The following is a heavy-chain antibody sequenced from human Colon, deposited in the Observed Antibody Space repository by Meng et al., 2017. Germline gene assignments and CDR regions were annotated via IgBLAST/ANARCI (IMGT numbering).Heavy chain of an antibody. Sequence: QVQLVQSGSELKKPEASMKVSCKASGFTFSRYAAHWVRQSAGKGLEWLAVISKDGTKQYYADSVKGRFTFSRDNSKNILYLQMNSLRAEDSALYYCAKDGDIGFTDFDYWGQGTLVTVSS. J-gene: IGHJ4*02. D-gene: IGHD7-27*01. V-gene: IGHV3-30*04. CDR3: AKDGDIGFTDFDY. CDR2: ISKDGTKQ. CDR1: GFTFSRYA.